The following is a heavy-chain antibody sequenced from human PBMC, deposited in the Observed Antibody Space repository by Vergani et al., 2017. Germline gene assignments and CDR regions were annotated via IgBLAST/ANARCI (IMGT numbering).Heavy chain of an antibody. CDR1: AGSISTSSYY. D-gene: IGHD3-10*01. CDR2: IYYSGST. CDR3: TKGGSGSYHISPFDY. Sequence: QLQLQESGPGLVKPSETLSLTCTVSAGSISTSSYYLAWLRPPPRRGLVCIGSIYYSGSTYYNPSLKSRVPISVDTSTNQFSLKLSSVTAADTAVYYCTKGGSGSYHISPFDYWGQGTLVTVSS. J-gene: IGHJ4*02. V-gene: IGHV4-39*07.